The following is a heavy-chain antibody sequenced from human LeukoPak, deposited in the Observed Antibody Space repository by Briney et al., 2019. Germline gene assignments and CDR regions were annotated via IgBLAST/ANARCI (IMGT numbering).Heavy chain of an antibody. V-gene: IGHV4-59*01. CDR3: ARGGSYYGWFDP. Sequence: SETLSLTCTVSGGSISSYYWSWIRQPPGKGREWIGYIYYSGSTNYNPSLKSRVTISVDTSQKQFSLKLSSVTAADTAVYYCARGGSYYGWFDPWGQGTLVTVSS. CDR2: IYYSGST. CDR1: GGSISSYY. J-gene: IGHJ5*02. D-gene: IGHD1-26*01.